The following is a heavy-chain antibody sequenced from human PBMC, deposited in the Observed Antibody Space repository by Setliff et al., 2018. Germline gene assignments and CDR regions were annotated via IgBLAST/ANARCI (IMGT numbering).Heavy chain of an antibody. Sequence: GGSLRLSCKASGFTFSDAWVSWVRQAPGKGLEWVGRIKRIMVKETTTHAGPEKGRVTVSRDESKSTLYLQMNNLKTEDTAVYYCNTSPISSGWHGYADYNMDVWGQGTTVTVSS. CDR3: NTSPISSGWHGYADYNMDV. D-gene: IGHD6-19*01. CDR1: GFTFSDAW. V-gene: IGHV3-15*01. J-gene: IGHJ6*02. CDR2: IKRIMVKETT.